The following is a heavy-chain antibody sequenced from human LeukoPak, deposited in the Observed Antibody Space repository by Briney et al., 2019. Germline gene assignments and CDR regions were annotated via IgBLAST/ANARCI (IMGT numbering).Heavy chain of an antibody. D-gene: IGHD3-22*01. CDR3: ARVFRTYYYDSSGYAPDYFDY. J-gene: IGHJ4*02. CDR1: GYTLISYG. V-gene: IGHV1-18*01. Sequence: AAVKVSCKGSGYTLISYGISWVRQAPGQGLEGMGWINAYNGNTNYAQKLQGRVTMTTDTSTSTAYMELRSLRSDDTAVYYCARVFRTYYYDSSGYAPDYFDYWGQGTLVTVSS. CDR2: INAYNGNT.